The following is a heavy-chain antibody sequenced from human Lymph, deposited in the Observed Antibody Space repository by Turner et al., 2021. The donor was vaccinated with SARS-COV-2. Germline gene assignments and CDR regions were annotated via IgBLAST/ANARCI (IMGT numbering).Heavy chain of an antibody. CDR1: GGSISSGDYY. Sequence: QVQLQESGPGLVNPSQTLSLTCTVSGGSISSGDYYWSWIRQPPGKGLEWIGYIYYSGSTYYNPSLKSRVTISVDTSKNQFTRKLSSVTAADTAVYYCARVVVLRRAYFDYWGQGTLVTVSS. V-gene: IGHV4-30-4*01. CDR2: IYYSGST. J-gene: IGHJ4*02. CDR3: ARVVVLRRAYFDY. D-gene: IGHD2-8*01.